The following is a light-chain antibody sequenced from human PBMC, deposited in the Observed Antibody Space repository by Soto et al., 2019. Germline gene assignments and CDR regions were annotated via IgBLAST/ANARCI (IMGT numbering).Light chain of an antibody. CDR1: ESVSTF. CDR2: EAS. Sequence: EIVLTQSPATLSLSPWERATLSCMASESVSTFLAWYQQKPGQAPRLLIYEASSRATGIPARFSGGGSGTVFTLTISRLEPEDFAVYYCQQRSNWPWTFGQGTKVDIK. J-gene: IGKJ1*01. CDR3: QQRSNWPWT. V-gene: IGKV3-11*01.